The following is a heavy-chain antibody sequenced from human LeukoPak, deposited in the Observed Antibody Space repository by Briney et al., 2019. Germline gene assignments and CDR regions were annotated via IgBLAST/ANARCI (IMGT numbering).Heavy chain of an antibody. J-gene: IGHJ3*02. V-gene: IGHV3-74*01. Sequence: PGGSLRLSCAASGFTFSSYWMHWVRQATGKGLVWVSRVDSDGSSTTYAGSVKGRFTISRDNAKSTLYLQMNSLRAEDTAVYYCARGITIFGVVNDAFDIWGQGTMVTVSS. CDR2: VDSDGSST. CDR1: GFTFSSYW. D-gene: IGHD3-3*01. CDR3: ARGITIFGVVNDAFDI.